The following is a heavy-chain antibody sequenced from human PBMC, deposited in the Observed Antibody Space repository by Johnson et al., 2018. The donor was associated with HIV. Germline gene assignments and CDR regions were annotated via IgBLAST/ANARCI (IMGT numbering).Heavy chain of an antibody. Sequence: VQLVESGGGVVRPGGSLRLSCATSGFIFDEYDMHWVRHAPGRGLEWVSSISWNGGSTGYADSVKGRFSIFRDNSKNTLYLQMNSLRAEDTAVYYCAKARGYDPYDAFDIWGQGTMVTVSS. CDR1: GFIFDEYD. CDR2: ISWNGGST. V-gene: IGHV3-20*04. CDR3: AKARGYDPYDAFDI. D-gene: IGHD5-12*01. J-gene: IGHJ3*02.